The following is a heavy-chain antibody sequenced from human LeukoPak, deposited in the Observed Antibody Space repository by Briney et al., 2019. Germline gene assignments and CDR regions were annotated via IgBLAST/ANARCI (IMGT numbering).Heavy chain of an antibody. D-gene: IGHD3-22*01. Sequence: PGGSLRLSCAASGFTFSSYSMNWVRQAPGKGLEWVSSISSSSNYIYYADSVKGRFTISRDNAKNSLYLQMNSLRAEDTAVYYCARDRGYYDSSGYPWGQGTLVTVSS. CDR1: GFTFSSYS. V-gene: IGHV3-21*01. J-gene: IGHJ5*02. CDR2: ISSSSNYI. CDR3: ARDRGYYDSSGYP.